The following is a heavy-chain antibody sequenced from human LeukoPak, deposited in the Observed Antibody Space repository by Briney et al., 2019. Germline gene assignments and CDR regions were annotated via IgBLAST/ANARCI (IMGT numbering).Heavy chain of an antibody. J-gene: IGHJ3*02. Sequence: SETLSLTCTVSGGSISSGDYYWSWIRQPPGKGLEWIGYIYYSGSTYYNPSLKSRVTISVDTSKNQFSLKLSSVTAADTAVYYCARAFTSLRAFDIWGQGTMVTVSS. V-gene: IGHV4-30-4*08. CDR1: GGSISSGDYY. CDR3: ARAFTSLRAFDI. CDR2: IYYSGST. D-gene: IGHD2/OR15-2a*01.